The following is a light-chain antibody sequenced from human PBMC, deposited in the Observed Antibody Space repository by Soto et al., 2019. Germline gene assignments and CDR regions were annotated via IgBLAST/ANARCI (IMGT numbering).Light chain of an antibody. V-gene: IGKV1-39*01. Sequence: DIQMTQSPSSLSASVGDRVTITCRASQSIDPYVNWYQQKPGKAPKLLIHTASTLHSGVPSRFSGSGSGPDFTLTISSLQPEDFAAYYCQQPHSTPPLTFGQGNKVDI. CDR3: QQPHSTPPLT. CDR2: TAS. CDR1: QSIDPY. J-gene: IGKJ1*01.